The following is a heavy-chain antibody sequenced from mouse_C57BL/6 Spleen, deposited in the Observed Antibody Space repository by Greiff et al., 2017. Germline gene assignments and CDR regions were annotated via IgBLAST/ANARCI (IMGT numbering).Heavy chain of an antibody. V-gene: IGHV1-54*01. CDR1: GYAFTNYL. CDR3: AVMRDYLDY. J-gene: IGHJ2*01. Sequence: QVQLQQSGAELVRPGTSVKVSCKASGYAFTNYLIEWVKQRPGQGLEWIGVINPGSGGTNYNEKFKGKATLTADKSSSTAYMQLSSLTSEDSAVYCCAVMRDYLDYWGQGTTLTVSS. D-gene: IGHD2-1*01. CDR2: INPGSGGT.